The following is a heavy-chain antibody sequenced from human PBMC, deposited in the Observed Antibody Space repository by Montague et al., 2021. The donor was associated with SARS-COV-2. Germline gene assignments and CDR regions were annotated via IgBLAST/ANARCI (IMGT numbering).Heavy chain of an antibody. D-gene: IGHD1-26*01. CDR1: GGSISSGLYF. Sequence: TLSLTCTVSGGSISSGLYFWSWIRQPAGKGLEWIGRVSTTGSTNYNSSLTSRVTISIDTTKNQFSLKLTSVTAADTAVYYCAKRVVGAGPFQHWGQGTLVTVSS. CDR3: AKRVVGAGPFQH. J-gene: IGHJ1*01. V-gene: IGHV4-61*02. CDR2: VSTTGST.